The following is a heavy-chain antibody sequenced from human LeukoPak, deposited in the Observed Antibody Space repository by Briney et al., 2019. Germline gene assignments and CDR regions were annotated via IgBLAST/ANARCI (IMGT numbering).Heavy chain of an antibody. CDR2: VNRDGSET. CDR3: ARGDGSWAVFDAFDI. V-gene: IGHV3-7*03. D-gene: IGHD6-13*01. CDR1: GFALSSHW. Sequence: GGSLRLSCAASGFALSSHWMTWVRQVPGRGPEWVANVNRDGSETYYLDSVKGRFTISKDNAKNSLYLQMNSLRAEDTAVYYCARGDGSWAVFDAFDIWGQGTMVTVSS. J-gene: IGHJ3*02.